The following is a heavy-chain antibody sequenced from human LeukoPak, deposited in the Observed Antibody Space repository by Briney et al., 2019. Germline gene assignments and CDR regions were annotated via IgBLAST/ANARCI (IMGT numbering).Heavy chain of an antibody. V-gene: IGHV3-72*01. Sequence: GGSLRLSCVASGFTFSAYYMDWVRQAPGKGLEWVGRIRDSANSYTTEYSASVKGRYTVSRDDSKNSLFLQMNNLNTEDTAVYYCAREAISSSPSYYHALDVWGQGTTVTVSS. D-gene: IGHD2-2*01. CDR1: GFTFSAYY. CDR3: AREAISSSPSYYHALDV. CDR2: IRDSANSYTT. J-gene: IGHJ6*02.